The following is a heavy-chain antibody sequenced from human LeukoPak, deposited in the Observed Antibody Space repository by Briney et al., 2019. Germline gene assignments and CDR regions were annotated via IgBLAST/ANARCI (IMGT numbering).Heavy chain of an antibody. V-gene: IGHV4-59*01. Sequence: PSETLSLTCSVSGVSISDYHWIWIRQPPAKGLEWMGYFSYSGSTRYNPSLKSRVTMSVDTTKNQFSLRLISVAAADTAVYYCARMYSGTSYYFDFWGQGTLVTVCS. J-gene: IGHJ4*02. CDR2: FSYSGST. CDR3: ARMYSGTSYYFDF. D-gene: IGHD1-26*01. CDR1: GVSISDYH.